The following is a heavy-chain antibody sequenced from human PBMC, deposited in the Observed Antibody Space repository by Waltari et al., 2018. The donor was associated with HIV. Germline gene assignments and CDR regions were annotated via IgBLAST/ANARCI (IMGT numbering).Heavy chain of an antibody. Sequence: QVHLEQSGAEVKKPGASVKLSCKTSGYSFTSYYIHWVRQATGQGLEWMGWRNPNSRNTGYAQKFQGRVTMTRDTSITTAYMELSSLKSEDTAVYYCARAVNAVGAPHWFAPWGQGTLVTVSS. J-gene: IGHJ5*02. CDR2: RNPNSRNT. D-gene: IGHD1-26*01. CDR1: GYSFTSYY. V-gene: IGHV1-8*01. CDR3: ARAVNAVGAPHWFAP.